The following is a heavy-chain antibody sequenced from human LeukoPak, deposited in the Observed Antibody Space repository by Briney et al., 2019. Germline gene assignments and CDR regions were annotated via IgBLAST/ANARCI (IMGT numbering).Heavy chain of an antibody. CDR1: GGSFSGYY. D-gene: IGHD2-21*01. V-gene: IGHV4-34*01. Sequence: PSETLSLTCAVYGGSFSGYYWSWIRQPPGKGLEWIGEINHSGSTNYNPSLKSRVTISVDTSKNQFSLKLCSVTAADTAVYYCARSPQGRMIGFHFDYWGQGTLVTVSS. CDR3: ARSPQGRMIGFHFDY. J-gene: IGHJ4*02. CDR2: INHSGST.